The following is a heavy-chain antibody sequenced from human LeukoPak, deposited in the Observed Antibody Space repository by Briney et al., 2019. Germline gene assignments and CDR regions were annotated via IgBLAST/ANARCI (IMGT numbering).Heavy chain of an antibody. Sequence: ASVKVSCKASGYTFTSYDINWVRQATGQGLEWMGWMNPNSGNTGYAQKFQGRVTMTRNTSISTAHMELSSLRSEDTAVYYCARESGYCSSTSCRNWFDPWGQGTLVTVSS. J-gene: IGHJ5*02. D-gene: IGHD2-2*01. CDR2: MNPNSGNT. CDR3: ARESGYCSSTSCRNWFDP. CDR1: GYTFTSYD. V-gene: IGHV1-8*01.